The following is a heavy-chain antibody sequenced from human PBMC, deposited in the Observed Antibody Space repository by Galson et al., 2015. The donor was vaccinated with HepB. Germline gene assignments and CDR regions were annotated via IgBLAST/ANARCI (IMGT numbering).Heavy chain of an antibody. Sequence: QSGAEVKKPGESLKISCKGSGYSFAGYWIGWVRQMPGKGLEWMGIIYPSDSDTRYSPSFEGQVTISADKSISSIYLQWSSLKASDTAMYYCARGRANWERGYFDLWGRGTLVTVSS. J-gene: IGHJ2*01. CDR3: ARGRANWERGYFDL. D-gene: IGHD7-27*01. CDR1: GYSFAGYW. CDR2: IYPSDSDT. V-gene: IGHV5-51*01.